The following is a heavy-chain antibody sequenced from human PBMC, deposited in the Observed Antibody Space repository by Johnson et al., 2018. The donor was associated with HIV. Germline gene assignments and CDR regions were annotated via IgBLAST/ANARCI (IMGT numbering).Heavy chain of an antibody. CDR3: ARDGPYYDSSGYYYGAVFYAFDI. Sequence: QVQLVESGGGLVKPGGSLRLSCAASGFTFSNAWMSWVRQAPGKGLEWVAVISYDGSNKYYADSVKGRFTISRDNAKNSLYLQMNNLRAEDTALYYCARDGPYYDSSGYYYGAVFYAFDIWGQGTMVTVSS. V-gene: IGHV3-30-3*01. CDR2: ISYDGSNK. CDR1: GFTFSNAW. D-gene: IGHD3-22*01. J-gene: IGHJ3*02.